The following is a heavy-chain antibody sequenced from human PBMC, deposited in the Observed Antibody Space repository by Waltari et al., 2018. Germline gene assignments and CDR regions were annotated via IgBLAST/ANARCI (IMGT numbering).Heavy chain of an antibody. CDR3: AKDGDGSGSYYGY. D-gene: IGHD3-10*01. CDR1: GFTCDDYA. Sequence: EVQLVESGGGLVQPGRSLRLSCAASGFTCDDYAMHWVRQAPGKGLEWVSGISWNSGSIGYADSVKGRFTISRDNAKNSLYLQMNSLRAEDTALYYCAKDGDGSGSYYGYWGQGTLVTVSS. CDR2: ISWNSGSI. J-gene: IGHJ4*02. V-gene: IGHV3-9*01.